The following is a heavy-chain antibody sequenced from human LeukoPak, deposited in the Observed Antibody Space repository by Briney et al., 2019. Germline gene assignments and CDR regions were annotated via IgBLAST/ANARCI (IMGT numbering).Heavy chain of an antibody. J-gene: IGHJ4*02. CDR3: ARDQGSLTRSWYTGY. V-gene: IGHV1-2*06. CDR2: INPYSGDT. Sequence: ASVKVSCKASGYTFTGYHIHWVRQAPGRGLEWMGRINPYSGDTNFAQKFQGRVTMTRDTSITTAYMDLSSLIPDDTAVYFCARDQGSLTRSWYTGYWGQGTQVTVSS. D-gene: IGHD6-13*01. CDR1: GYTFTGYH.